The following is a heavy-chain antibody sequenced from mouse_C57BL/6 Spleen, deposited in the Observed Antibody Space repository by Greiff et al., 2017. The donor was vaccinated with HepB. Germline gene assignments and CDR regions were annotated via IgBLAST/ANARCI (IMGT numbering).Heavy chain of an antibody. CDR3: ERGGIKEQDY. J-gene: IGHJ2*01. Sequence: QVQLQQPGAELVKPGASVKLSCKASGYTFTSYWLHWVKQRPGRGLEWSGRIDPNSGGKKYNEKFKSKATLTVDKPSSKDYMQIRSQTSEGSAVYYYERGGIKEQDYWGQGTTLTVSS. CDR1: GYTFTSYW. D-gene: IGHD1-1*01. CDR2: IDPNSGGK. V-gene: IGHV1-72*01.